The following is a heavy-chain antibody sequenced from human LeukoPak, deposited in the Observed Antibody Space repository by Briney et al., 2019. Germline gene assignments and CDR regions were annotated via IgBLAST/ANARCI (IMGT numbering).Heavy chain of an antibody. Sequence: GGSLRLSCAASGFTFSSYAMHWVRQAPGKGLEWVAVISYDGSNKYYADSVKGRFTISRDNSKKTLFLQVNSLRAEDTAVYYCAKDGCRDTNCYQLIDYWGQGTLVTVSS. CDR3: AKDGCRDTNCYQLIDY. J-gene: IGHJ4*02. V-gene: IGHV3-30-3*01. CDR1: GFTFSSYA. CDR2: ISYDGSNK. D-gene: IGHD2-2*01.